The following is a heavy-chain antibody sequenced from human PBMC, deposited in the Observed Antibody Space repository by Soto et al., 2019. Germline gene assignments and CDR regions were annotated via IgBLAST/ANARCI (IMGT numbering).Heavy chain of an antibody. D-gene: IGHD1-26*01. J-gene: IGHJ5*02. CDR1: GGSISSSSYY. CDR3: ARQPPRSGSLDWFDP. CDR2: IYYSGST. Sequence: SETLSLTCTVSGGSISSSSYYWGWIRQPPGKGLEWIGSIYYSGSTYYNPSLKSRVTISVDTSKNQFSLKLSSVTAADTAVYYCARQPPRSGSLDWFDPWGPGTLVTVSS. V-gene: IGHV4-39*01.